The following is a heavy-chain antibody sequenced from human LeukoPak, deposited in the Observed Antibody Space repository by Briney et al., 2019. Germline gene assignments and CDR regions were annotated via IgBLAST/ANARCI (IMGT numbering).Heavy chain of an antibody. CDR2: ISSDGSST. CDR3: ARESKMAPGY. J-gene: IGHJ4*02. CDR1: GFTFSRYW. V-gene: IGHV3-74*01. D-gene: IGHD5-24*01. Sequence: PGGSLRLSGAASGFTFSRYWMHWVRQAPGKGLVWVSRISSDGSSTSYADSVKGRFTISRDNAKNTLYLQMNSLRAEDTAVYYCARESKMAPGYWGQGTLVTVSS.